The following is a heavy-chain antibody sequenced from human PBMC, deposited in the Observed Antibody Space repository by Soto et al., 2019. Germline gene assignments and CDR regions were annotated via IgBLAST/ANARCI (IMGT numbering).Heavy chain of an antibody. CDR1: GGSISSGGYY. Sequence: LSLTCTVSGGSISSGGYYWSWIRQHPGKGLEWIGYIYYSGSTYYNPSLKSRVTISVDTSKNQFSLKLSSVTAADTAVYYCARVGYDILTGYYTLDYWGQGTLVTVS. CDR3: ARVGYDILTGYYTLDY. CDR2: IYYSGST. V-gene: IGHV4-31*03. D-gene: IGHD3-9*01. J-gene: IGHJ4*02.